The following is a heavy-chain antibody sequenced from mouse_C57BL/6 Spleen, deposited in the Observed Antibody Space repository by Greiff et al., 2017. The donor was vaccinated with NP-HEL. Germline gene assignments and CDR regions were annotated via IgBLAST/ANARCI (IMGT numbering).Heavy chain of an antibody. CDR2: ILPGSGST. CDR3: VQVYYDDDVYALGY. D-gene: IGHD2-4*01. CDR1: GYTFTGYW. Sequence: VQLQQSGAELMKPGASVKLSCKATGYTFTGYWIEWVKQRPGHGLEWIGEILPGSGSTNYNEKFKGQATFTADTSSNTAYMQLSSLTTEDSANYYSVQVYYDDDVYALGYWGEKTSVTVSS. V-gene: IGHV1-9*01. J-gene: IGHJ4*01.